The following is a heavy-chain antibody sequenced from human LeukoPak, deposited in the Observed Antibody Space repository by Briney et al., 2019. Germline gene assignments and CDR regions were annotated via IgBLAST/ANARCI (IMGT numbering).Heavy chain of an antibody. CDR1: GGSISSYY. CDR3: ARFYRSYFDY. CDR2: IYYRGST. V-gene: IGHV4-59*01. D-gene: IGHD2/OR15-2a*01. Sequence: SETLSLTCTVSGGSISSYYWSWIRQPPGKGLEWIGYIYYRGSTNYNPSLKSRVTISVDTSKNQFSLNLSSVTAADTAVYYCARFYRSYFDYWGQGTLVTVSS. J-gene: IGHJ4*02.